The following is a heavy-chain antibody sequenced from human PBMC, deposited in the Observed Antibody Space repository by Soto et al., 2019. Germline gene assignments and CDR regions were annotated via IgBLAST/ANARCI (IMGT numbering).Heavy chain of an antibody. D-gene: IGHD1-1*01. J-gene: IGHJ4*02. Sequence: ASVEVSCKASGYTFTSYYIHWVRQAPGQGLEWMGWINPNSGGTNYAQKFQGRVTMTRDTSISTAYMELSRLRSDDTAVYYCASPSRVGTTTDPFDYWGQGTLVTVSS. CDR2: INPNSGGT. V-gene: IGHV1-2*02. CDR3: ASPSRVGTTTDPFDY. CDR1: GYTFTSYY.